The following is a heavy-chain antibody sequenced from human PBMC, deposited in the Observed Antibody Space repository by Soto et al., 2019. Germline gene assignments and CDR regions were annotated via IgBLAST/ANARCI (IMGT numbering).Heavy chain of an antibody. Sequence: EVQLVESGGGLVQPGGSLRVSCAASGFTFSTYSMNWVRQAPGKGLEWVSYMSSGSLTIYYTDSVKGRFTISRDNAKNSLYLQMNSLRDEDTAVYYCARGGSSSDNGMDVWGQGTTVTVS. CDR3: ARGGSSSDNGMDV. V-gene: IGHV3-48*02. D-gene: IGHD6-6*01. CDR1: GFTFSTYS. CDR2: MSSGSLTI. J-gene: IGHJ6*02.